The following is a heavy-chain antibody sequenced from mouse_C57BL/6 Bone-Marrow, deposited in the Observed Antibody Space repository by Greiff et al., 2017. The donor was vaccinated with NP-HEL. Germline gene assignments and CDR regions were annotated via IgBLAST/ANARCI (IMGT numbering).Heavy chain of an antibody. D-gene: IGHD1-3*01. Sequence: QVQLQQPGAELVKPGASVKLSCKASGYTFTSYWMHWVKQRPGQGLEWIGMIHPTSGSTNYNEKFKGKATLTVDKSSSKAYLQLRSLTSEDSGVSICARSGDGSSDFYSWGQGTTLTVSS. CDR3: ARSGDGSSDFYS. V-gene: IGHV1-64*01. J-gene: IGHJ2*01. CDR2: IHPTSGST. CDR1: GYTFTSYW.